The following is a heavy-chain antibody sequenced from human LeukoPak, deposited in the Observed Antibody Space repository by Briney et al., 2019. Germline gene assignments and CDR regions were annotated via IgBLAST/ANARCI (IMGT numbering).Heavy chain of an antibody. CDR2: IYYSGST. V-gene: IGHV4-59*01. CDR1: GGSISSYH. J-gene: IGHJ4*02. D-gene: IGHD3-22*01. CDR3: ARGSGYYPIDY. Sequence: SETLSLTCTVSGGSISSYHWSWIRQPPGKGLEWIGYIYYSGSTNYNPSLKSRVTISVDTSKNQFSLKLSSVTAADTAVYYCARGSGYYPIDYWGQGTLVTVSS.